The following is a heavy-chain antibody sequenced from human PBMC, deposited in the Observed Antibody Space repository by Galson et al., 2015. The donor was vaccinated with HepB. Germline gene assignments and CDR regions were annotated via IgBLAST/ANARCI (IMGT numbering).Heavy chain of an antibody. CDR2: ISGSGDST. J-gene: IGHJ3*02. Sequence: SLRLSCAASGFTFSNYAMSWVRPAPGKGLEWVSAISGSGDSTYYADSVKGRFTISRDNSKNTLYLQMNSLRAEDTAVYYCASAWATYCGGDCLRAFDIWGQGTMVTVSS. CDR1: GFTFSNYA. V-gene: IGHV3-23*01. D-gene: IGHD2-21*02. CDR3: ASAWATYCGGDCLRAFDI.